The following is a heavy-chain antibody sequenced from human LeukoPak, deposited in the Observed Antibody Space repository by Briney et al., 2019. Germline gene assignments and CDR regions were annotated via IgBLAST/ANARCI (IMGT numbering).Heavy chain of an antibody. V-gene: IGHV4-31*03. CDR3: ARLYGSGSNYLDY. CDR1: AGSIRSDNYY. J-gene: IGHJ4*02. CDR2: IYYSGST. D-gene: IGHD3-10*01. Sequence: SQTLSLTCSVSAGSIRSDNYYWSWIRQFPGKGVEWIGYIYYSGSTYYNPSLKSRVTISLDTSKSHFSLNLNSVTAADTAIYYCARLYGSGSNYLDYWGQGTLVTVSS.